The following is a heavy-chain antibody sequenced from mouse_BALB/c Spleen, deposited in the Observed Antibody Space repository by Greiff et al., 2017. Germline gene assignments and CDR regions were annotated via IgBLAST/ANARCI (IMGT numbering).Heavy chain of an antibody. CDR1: GYSITSDYA. V-gene: IGHV3-2*02. Sequence: EVKVEESGPGLVKPSQSLSLTCTVTGYSITSDYAWNWIRQFPGNKLEWMGYISYSGSTSYNPSLKSRISITRDTSKNQFFLQLNSVTTEDTATYYCARGGLLAYWGQGTLVTVSA. J-gene: IGHJ3*01. D-gene: IGHD3-1*01. CDR3: ARGGLLAY. CDR2: ISYSGST.